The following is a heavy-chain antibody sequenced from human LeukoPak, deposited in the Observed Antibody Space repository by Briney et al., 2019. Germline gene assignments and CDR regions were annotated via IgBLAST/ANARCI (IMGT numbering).Heavy chain of an antibody. J-gene: IGHJ6*02. CDR3: ARTYYYGSGSYYYYXXXDV. V-gene: IGHV1-69*04. CDR1: GYTFTSYG. D-gene: IGHD3-10*01. Sequence: ASVKVSCKASGYTFTSYGISWVRQAPGQGLEWMGRIIPILGIANYAQKFQGRVTITADKSTSTAYMELSSLRSEDTAVYYCARTYYYGSGSYYYYXXXDVWGQGATVTVSS. CDR2: IIPILGIA.